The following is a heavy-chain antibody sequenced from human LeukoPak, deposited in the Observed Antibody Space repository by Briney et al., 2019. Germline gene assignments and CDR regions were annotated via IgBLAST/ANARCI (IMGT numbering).Heavy chain of an antibody. V-gene: IGHV4-34*01. D-gene: IGHD3-10*01. CDR1: GGSFSGYY. J-gene: IGHJ6*02. CDR2: INHSGST. CDR3: ARDRAALYYYYYYGMDV. Sequence: PSETLSLTCAVYGGSFSGYYWSWIRQPPGKGLEWIGEINHSGSTNYNPSLKSRVTISVDTSKNQFSLKLSSVTAADTAVYYCARDRAALYYYYYYGMDVWGQGTTVTVSS.